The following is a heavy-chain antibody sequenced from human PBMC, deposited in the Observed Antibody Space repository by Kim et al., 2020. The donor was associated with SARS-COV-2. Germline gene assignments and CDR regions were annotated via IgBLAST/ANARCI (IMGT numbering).Heavy chain of an antibody. CDR2: ISSSSSYT. Sequence: GGSLRLSCAASGFTFSDYYMSWIRQAPGKGLEWVSYISSSSSYTNYADSVKGRFTISRDNAKNSLYLQMNSLRAEDTALYYCARGSGREDAFAIWGQGTMVTVSS. CDR1: GFTFSDYY. D-gene: IGHD1-1*01. CDR3: ARGSGREDAFAI. J-gene: IGHJ3*02. V-gene: IGHV3-11*05.